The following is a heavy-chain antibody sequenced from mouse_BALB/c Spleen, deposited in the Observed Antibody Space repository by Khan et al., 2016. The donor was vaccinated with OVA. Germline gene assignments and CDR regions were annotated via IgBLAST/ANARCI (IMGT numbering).Heavy chain of an antibody. CDR2: IWSAGST. J-gene: IGHJ3*01. CDR1: GFSLTNYS. Sequence: QVQLKQSGPGLVQPSQSLSITCTVSGFSLTNYSVHWVRQSPGKGLEWLGVIWSAGSTDYNAAFISRLTIRKDNSRSQVFFKMNSLQPNAPAIYYCARRGYDYGRGALFAYWGQGTLVTVSA. CDR3: ARRGYDYGRGALFAY. V-gene: IGHV2-2*02. D-gene: IGHD2-4*01.